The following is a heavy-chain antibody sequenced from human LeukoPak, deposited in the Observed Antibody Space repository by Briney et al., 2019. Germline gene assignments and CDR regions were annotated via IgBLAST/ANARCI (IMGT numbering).Heavy chain of an antibody. Sequence: ASVKVSCKASGFTFTSYDINWVRQATGQGLEWMGWMNPNSGNTGYAQKFQGRVAITRNTSISTAYMELSSLRSEDTAVYYCARARRIAARPHYYYYMDVWGKGTTVTVSS. CDR1: GFTFTSYD. V-gene: IGHV1-8*01. D-gene: IGHD6-6*01. CDR3: ARARRIAARPHYYYYMDV. CDR2: MNPNSGNT. J-gene: IGHJ6*03.